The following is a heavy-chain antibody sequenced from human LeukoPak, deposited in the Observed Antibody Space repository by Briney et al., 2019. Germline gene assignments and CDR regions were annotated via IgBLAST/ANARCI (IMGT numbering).Heavy chain of an antibody. V-gene: IGHV3-7*01. Sequence: PGGSLRLSCAASGFTFSRYWMTWVRQAPGKGLEWVANIKEDGSKKNYVDSVKGRFTISRDNAKNSLYLQMNSLRDEDTAVYYCASSGSYRFDYWGQGTLVTVSS. D-gene: IGHD1-26*01. CDR3: ASSGSYRFDY. CDR1: GFTFSRYW. J-gene: IGHJ4*02. CDR2: IKEDGSKK.